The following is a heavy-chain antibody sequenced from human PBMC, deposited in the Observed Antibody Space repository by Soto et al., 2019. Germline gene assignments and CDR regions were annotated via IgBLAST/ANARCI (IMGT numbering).Heavy chain of an antibody. Sequence: QVQLVQSGAEVKKPGASVKVSCKASGYTFTSYYMHWVRQAPGQGLEWMGWINPDSGVTYYPHKCQDRVTPTRDTPISTASMELSRLTSDDTALYYCARDRGVRDVWGQGTTVIVSS. V-gene: IGHV1-2*02. CDR2: INPDSGVT. CDR3: ARDRGVRDV. CDR1: GYTFTSYY. D-gene: IGHD2-8*01. J-gene: IGHJ6*02.